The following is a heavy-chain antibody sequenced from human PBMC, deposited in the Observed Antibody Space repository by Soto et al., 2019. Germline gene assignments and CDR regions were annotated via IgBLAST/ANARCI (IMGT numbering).Heavy chain of an antibody. Sequence: SETLSLTCTVSGVSISNSSYYWGWIRRPPGKGLEWIGTIYYSGITYYNPSLKSRVTISVDTSKNQFSLKLTSVTAADTAVDYCASHGSNWGQGT. CDR3: ASHGSN. CDR1: GVSISNSSYY. J-gene: IGHJ4*02. CDR2: IYYSGIT. V-gene: IGHV4-39*01.